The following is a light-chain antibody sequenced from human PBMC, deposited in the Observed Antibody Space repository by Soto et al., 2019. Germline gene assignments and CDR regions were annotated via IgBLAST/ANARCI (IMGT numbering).Light chain of an antibody. CDR2: DVT. J-gene: IGLJ3*02. CDR1: SSDVGGYNY. V-gene: IGLV2-8*01. Sequence: QSALTQPPSASGSPGQSVTISCTGTSSDVGGYNYVSWYQQHPGKAPKLMIYDVTKRPSWVPDRFSGSKSGNTASLTVSGLQAEDEADYYCSSYAGSNNLVFGAGTKVTVL. CDR3: SSYAGSNNLV.